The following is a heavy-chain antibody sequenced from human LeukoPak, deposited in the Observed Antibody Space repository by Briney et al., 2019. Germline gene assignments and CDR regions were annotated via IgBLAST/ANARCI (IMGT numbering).Heavy chain of an antibody. D-gene: IGHD1-26*01. CDR1: GFTFSSYA. V-gene: IGHV3-23*01. J-gene: IGHJ4*02. CDR3: ARDVGPIHFDC. Sequence: GGSLRLSCVASGFTFSSYAMSWVRQAPGKGLEWVATIDSGGGSTHYADSVKGRFTISRDSSKNTLYLQMNSLRAEDTAVYYCARDVGPIHFDCWGQGTLVTVSS. CDR2: IDSGGGST.